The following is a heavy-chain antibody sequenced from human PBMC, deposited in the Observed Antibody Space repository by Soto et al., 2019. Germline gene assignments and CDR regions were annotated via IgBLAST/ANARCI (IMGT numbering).Heavy chain of an antibody. V-gene: IGHV4-34*01. D-gene: IGHD6-13*01. CDR3: ARGRLEQQLVGYYFDY. J-gene: IGHJ4*02. CDR2: INHSGST. Sequence: SETLSLTCAVYGGSFSGYYWSWIRQPPGKGLEWIGEINHSGSTNYNPSLKSRVTISVDTSKNQFSLKLSSVTAADTAVYYCARGRLEQQLVGYYFDYWGQGTLVTVSS. CDR1: GGSFSGYY.